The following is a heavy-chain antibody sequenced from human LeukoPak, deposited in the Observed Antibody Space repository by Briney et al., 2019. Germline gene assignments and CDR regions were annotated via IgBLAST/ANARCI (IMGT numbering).Heavy chain of an antibody. V-gene: IGHV1-18*01. CDR3: ARVSDFWSGYYPDYYYYYMDV. CDR1: GYTFTSYG. Sequence: GASVKVSCKASGYTFTSYGISWVRQAPGQGLEWMGWISAYNGNTNYAQKLQGRVTMTTDTSTSTAYMELRSLRSDDTAVYYCARVSDFWSGYYPDYYYYYMDVWGKGTTVTVS. J-gene: IGHJ6*03. D-gene: IGHD3-3*01. CDR2: ISAYNGNT.